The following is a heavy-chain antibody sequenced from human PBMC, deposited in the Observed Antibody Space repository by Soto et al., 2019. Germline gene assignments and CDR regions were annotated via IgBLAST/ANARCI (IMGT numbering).Heavy chain of an antibody. D-gene: IGHD6-19*01. CDR3: ARTPPPPVAGTDYYYYMDV. V-gene: IGHV4-59*08. J-gene: IGHJ6*03. Sequence: SETLSLTCTVSGGSISRYYWSWIRQPPGKGLEWIGYIYYSGSTNYNPSLKSRVTISVDTSKNQFSLKLSSVTAADTAVYYCARTPPPPVAGTDYYYYMDVWGKGTTVTVSS. CDR1: GGSISRYY. CDR2: IYYSGST.